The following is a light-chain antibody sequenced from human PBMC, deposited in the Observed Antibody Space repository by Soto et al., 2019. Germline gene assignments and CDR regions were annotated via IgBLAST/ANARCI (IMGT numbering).Light chain of an antibody. CDR1: SSDIAAYNF. CDR3: SSLTSSTTYV. V-gene: IGLV2-14*01. CDR2: EVS. J-gene: IGLJ1*01. Sequence: QSALTQPASVSGSPGQSITISCTGTSSDIAAYNFVSWYQQHPGKAPKLMIYEVSNRPSGVSNRFSGSKSGNTASLTISGLQAEDEADYYCSSLTSSTTYVFGTGTKVTVL.